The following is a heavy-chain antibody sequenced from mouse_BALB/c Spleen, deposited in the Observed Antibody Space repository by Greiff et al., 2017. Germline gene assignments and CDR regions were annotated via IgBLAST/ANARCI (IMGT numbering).Heavy chain of an antibody. CDR2: ISSGGSYT. Sequence: EVMLVESGGGLVKPGGSLKLSCAASGFTFSSYAMSWVRQSPEKRLEWVAEISSGGSYTYYPDTVTGRFTISRDNAKNTLYLEMSSLRSEDTAMYYRAKDGGLRRGFAYWGQGTLVTVSA. D-gene: IGHD2-4*01. J-gene: IGHJ3*01. CDR1: GFTFSSYA. V-gene: IGHV5-9-4*01. CDR3: AKDGGLRRGFAY.